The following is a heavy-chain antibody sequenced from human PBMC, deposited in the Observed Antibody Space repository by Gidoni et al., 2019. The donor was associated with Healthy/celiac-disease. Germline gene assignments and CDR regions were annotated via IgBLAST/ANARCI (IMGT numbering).Heavy chain of an antibody. Sequence: QVQLVESGGGLVKPGGSLRLSCAASGSTVSASSLSWIRQAPGKGLEWVSYISSSGSTIYYADSVKGRFTISRDNAKNSLYLQMNSLRAEDTAVYYCARGGDGYNLPLITRYYYGMDVWGQGTTVTVSS. CDR3: ARGGDGYNLPLITRYYYGMDV. V-gene: IGHV3-11*01. J-gene: IGHJ6*02. CDR2: ISSSGSTI. D-gene: IGHD5-12*01. CDR1: GSTVSASS.